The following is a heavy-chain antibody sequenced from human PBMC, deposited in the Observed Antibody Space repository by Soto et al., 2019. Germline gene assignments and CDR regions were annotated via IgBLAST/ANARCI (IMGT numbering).Heavy chain of an antibody. CDR1: GYTYTSYD. V-gene: IGHV1-8*01. CDR3: ARGLSSCWTPGKY. Sequence: ASLKVSCKTSGYTYTSYDINWVRQANGQGLEWMGWMNPNSGNTGYAQKFQGRVTMTRNTSISTAYMELSSLRSEDTAVYYCARGLSSCWTPGKYWGQGTLVTVSS. D-gene: IGHD6-19*01. CDR2: MNPNSGNT. J-gene: IGHJ4*02.